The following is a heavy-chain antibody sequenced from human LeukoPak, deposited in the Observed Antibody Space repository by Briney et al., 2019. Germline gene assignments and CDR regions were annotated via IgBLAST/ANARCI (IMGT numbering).Heavy chain of an antibody. CDR2: ISSSGSTI. CDR1: GFTFSDYY. V-gene: IGHV3-11*04. Sequence: GGSLRLSCAASGFTFSDYYMSWIRQAPGKGLEWVSYISSSGSTIYYADSVKGRFTISRDNAKNSLYLQMNSLRAEDTAVYYCARDPSESAMVRGVVWGQGTLVTVSS. J-gene: IGHJ4*02. CDR3: ARDPSESAMVRGVV. D-gene: IGHD3-10*01.